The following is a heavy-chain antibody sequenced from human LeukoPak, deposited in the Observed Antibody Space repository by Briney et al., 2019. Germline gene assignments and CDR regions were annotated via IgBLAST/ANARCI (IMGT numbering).Heavy chain of an antibody. CDR2: IYNSGNT. V-gene: IGHV4-59*08. D-gene: IGHD3-3*01. CDR3: ARWRRSPTYYFDY. J-gene: IGHJ4*02. Sequence: SETLSLTCTVSGGSISSYYWTWIRQPPGKGLEWIGYIYNSGNTNYNPSLKSRVTISVDTSKNQFSLKLSSVTAADTAVYYCARWRRSPTYYFDYWGQGTLVTVSS. CDR1: GGSISSYY.